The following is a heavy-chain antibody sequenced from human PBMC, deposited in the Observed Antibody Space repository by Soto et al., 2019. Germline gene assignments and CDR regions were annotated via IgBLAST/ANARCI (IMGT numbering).Heavy chain of an antibody. CDR1: GFTFDDYT. D-gene: IGHD6-6*01. CDR3: AKDITPGGYSSSSLYY. Sequence: GGSLRLSCAASGFTFDDYTMHWVRQATGKGLEWVSLISWDGGSTYYADSVKGRFTISRDNSKNSLYLQMNSLRTEDTALYYCAKDITPGGYSSSSLYYWGQGTLVTVSS. J-gene: IGHJ4*02. CDR2: ISWDGGST. V-gene: IGHV3-43*01.